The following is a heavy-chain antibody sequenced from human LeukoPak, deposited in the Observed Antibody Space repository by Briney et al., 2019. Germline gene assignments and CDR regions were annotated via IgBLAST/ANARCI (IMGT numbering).Heavy chain of an antibody. J-gene: IGHJ4*02. V-gene: IGHV4-4*07. D-gene: IGHD2-15*01. CDR1: GASINSHY. CDR3: ARAMNPLPGTYYFDY. Sequence: SETLSLTCTVSGASINSHYWSWIRQPAGKGLEWIGRIYISGSTNYNSSLQSRVTMSVDTSKNQFSLKLTSVTAADTAVYYCARAMNPLPGTYYFDYWGQGTLVTVSS. CDR2: IYISGST.